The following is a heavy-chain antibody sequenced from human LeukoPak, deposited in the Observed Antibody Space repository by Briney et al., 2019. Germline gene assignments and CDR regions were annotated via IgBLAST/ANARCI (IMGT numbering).Heavy chain of an antibody. J-gene: IGHJ5*02. Sequence: GGSLRLSCAASGLALSSHGTLWVRQAPGKGLEWVALMWYDGTKKNYADSVKGRFAISRDISKNTLFLQMDSLTAEDTAVYYCARDTRGTSSGWFDPWGQGTLVTVSS. D-gene: IGHD2-2*01. CDR1: GLALSSHG. CDR2: MWYDGTKK. V-gene: IGHV3-33*01. CDR3: ARDTRGTSSGWFDP.